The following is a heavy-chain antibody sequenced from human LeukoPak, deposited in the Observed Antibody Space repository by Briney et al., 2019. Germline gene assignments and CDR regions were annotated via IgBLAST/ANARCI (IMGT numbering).Heavy chain of an antibody. CDR3: AKGSCSGGSCYAQLDY. CDR1: GFTFSSYG. CDR2: ISYDGSNK. V-gene: IGHV3-30*18. J-gene: IGHJ4*02. D-gene: IGHD2-15*01. Sequence: GGSLRLSCAASGFTFSSYGMHWVRQAPGKGLEGVAVISYDGSNKYYADSVKGRFTISRDNSKNTLYLQMNSLRAEDTAVYYCAKGSCSGGSCYAQLDYWGQGTLVTVSS.